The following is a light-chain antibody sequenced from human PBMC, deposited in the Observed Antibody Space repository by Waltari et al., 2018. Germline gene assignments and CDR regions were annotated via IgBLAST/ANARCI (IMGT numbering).Light chain of an antibody. V-gene: IGKV2-29*02. CDR1: QSLPHSDGKTY. Sequence: VMTPTPLSLSVTPGQPASISCESSQSLPHSDGKTYLYWYLQKPGQSPQLLIDEVSSRFHGLPDRRSGSGAWGHFKLKISRVEAEDVGIYYCMRGILLSFSFGPGTKV. J-gene: IGKJ3*01. CDR3: MRGILLSFS. CDR2: EVS.